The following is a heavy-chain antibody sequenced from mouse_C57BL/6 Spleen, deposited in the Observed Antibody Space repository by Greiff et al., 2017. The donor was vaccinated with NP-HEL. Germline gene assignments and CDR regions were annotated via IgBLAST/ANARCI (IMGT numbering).Heavy chain of an antibody. CDR1: GYSFTGYY. D-gene: IGHD2-1*01. CDR2: INPSTGGT. J-gene: IGHJ2*01. V-gene: IGHV1-42*01. Sequence: VQLQQSGPELVKPGASVKISFKASGYSFTGYYMNWVKQSPEKSLEWIGEINPSTGGTTYNQKFKAKATLTVDKSSSTAYMQLKSLTSEDSAVYYCATIYYGNPFDYWGQGTTLTVSS. CDR3: ATIYYGNPFDY.